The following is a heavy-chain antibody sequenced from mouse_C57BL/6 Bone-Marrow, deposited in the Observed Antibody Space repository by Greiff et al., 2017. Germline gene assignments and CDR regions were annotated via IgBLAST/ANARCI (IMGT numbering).Heavy chain of an antibody. CDR3: TRHGNYEWAMDY. Sequence: DVMLVESGEGLVKPGGSLKLSCAASGFTFSSYAMSWVRQTPEKRLEWVAYISSGGDYIYYADTVKGRFTISRDNARNTLYLQMSSLKSEDTAMYYCTRHGNYEWAMDYWGQGTSVTVSS. J-gene: IGHJ4*01. CDR2: ISSGGDYI. V-gene: IGHV5-9-1*02. D-gene: IGHD2-1*01. CDR1: GFTFSSYA.